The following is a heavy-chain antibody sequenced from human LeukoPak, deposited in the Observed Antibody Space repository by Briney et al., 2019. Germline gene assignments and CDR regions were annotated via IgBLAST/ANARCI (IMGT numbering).Heavy chain of an antibody. CDR1: GFTFSSYS. CDR2: ISSSSSYI. V-gene: IGHV3-21*01. D-gene: IGHD3-22*01. CDR3: ARGTYYYDSSGYYRDDY. J-gene: IGHJ4*02. Sequence: PGGSLRLSCAASGFTFSSYSMNWVRQAPGKGLEWVSSISSSSSYIYYADSVKGRFTISRDNAKNSLYLQMNSLRAEDTAVYYCARGTYYYDSSGYYRDDYWGQGTLSPSPQ.